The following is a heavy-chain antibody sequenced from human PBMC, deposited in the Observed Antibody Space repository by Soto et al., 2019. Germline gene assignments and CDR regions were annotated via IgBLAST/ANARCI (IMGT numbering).Heavy chain of an antibody. CDR1: GFTFSNQW. D-gene: IGHD3-22*01. CDR3: ARARHGSGSYYYFDH. V-gene: IGHV3-7*03. J-gene: IGHJ4*02. CDR2: KNRVGSGK. Sequence: GGCMRLSWVASGFTFSNQWMSWVRQAKRKGLQGVAKKNRVGSGKYYVDALKGRFTISRDNAENSLYLEMNTLIAEDTAVYYCARARHGSGSYYYFDHWGEGTLVTVSS.